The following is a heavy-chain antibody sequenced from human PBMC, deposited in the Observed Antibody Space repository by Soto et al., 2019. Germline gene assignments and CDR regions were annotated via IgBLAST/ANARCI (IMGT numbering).Heavy chain of an antibody. D-gene: IGHD1-26*01. CDR2: ISDSGSRM. J-gene: IGHJ4*02. CDR3: ASEGVGATGYLY. Sequence: EVQLVESGGGLVQPGGSLRLSCVVSGFTLGGYSMNWVRQAPGKGLEWVSYISDSGSRMYYADSVKGRFTISRDSAKNSLYLQMNCLRSEDTGVYYCASEGVGATGYLYWGQGTLVTVSS. V-gene: IGHV3-48*01. CDR1: GFTLGGYS.